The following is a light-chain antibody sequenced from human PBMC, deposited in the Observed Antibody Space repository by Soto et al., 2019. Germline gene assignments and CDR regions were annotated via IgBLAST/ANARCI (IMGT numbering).Light chain of an antibody. Sequence: QSALTQPASVSGAPGQSITISCTGTSSDIGAYNFVSWYQQHPGKAPKLMLYDVNIRPSGVSNRLSGSKSGNTASLTISGLQAEDEADYYCTSWTTSTTMISGGGTKVTVL. CDR3: TSWTTSTTMI. J-gene: IGLJ2*01. V-gene: IGLV2-14*03. CDR1: SSDIGAYNF. CDR2: DVN.